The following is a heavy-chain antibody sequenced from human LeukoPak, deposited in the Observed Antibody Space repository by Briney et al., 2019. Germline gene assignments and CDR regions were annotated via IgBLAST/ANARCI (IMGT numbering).Heavy chain of an antibody. Sequence: GGSLRLSCAASGFTFSSYSMNWVRQAPGKGLEWVSYISSSSSTIYYADSVKGRFTISRDNSKNTLYLQMNSLRAEDTAVYYCAKGAGQLVLESYFDYWGQGTLVTVSS. CDR1: GFTFSSYS. CDR3: AKGAGQLVLESYFDY. V-gene: IGHV3-48*01. J-gene: IGHJ4*02. CDR2: ISSSSSTI. D-gene: IGHD6-6*01.